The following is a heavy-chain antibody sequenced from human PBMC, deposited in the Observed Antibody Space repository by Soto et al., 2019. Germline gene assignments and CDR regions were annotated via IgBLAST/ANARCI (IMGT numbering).Heavy chain of an antibody. D-gene: IGHD3-3*01. V-gene: IGHV1-46*01. Sequence: GASVKVSCKASGYTFTSYYMHWVRQAPGQGLEWMGIINPSGGSTSYAQKFQGRVTMTRDTSASTVYMELSSLRSEDTAVYYCARDIPSFTYYDFWSGYYHYYYYGMDVWGQGTTVTVSS. J-gene: IGHJ6*02. CDR2: INPSGGST. CDR3: ARDIPSFTYYDFWSGYYHYYYYGMDV. CDR1: GYTFTSYY.